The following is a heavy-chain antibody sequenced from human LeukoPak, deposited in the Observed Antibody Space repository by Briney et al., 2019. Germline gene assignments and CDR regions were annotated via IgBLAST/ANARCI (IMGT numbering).Heavy chain of an antibody. CDR3: VKESGFMVAPNSAFDI. D-gene: IGHD4/OR15-4a*01. CDR1: GFTVSSNY. CDR2: IYSGGST. Sequence: GGSLRLSCAASGFTVSSNYMSWVRQAPGKGLEWVSVIYSGGSTYYADSVKGRFTISRDNSKNTLYLQMSSLRAEGTAVYYCVKESGFMVAPNSAFDIWGQGTMVTVSS. V-gene: IGHV3-66*01. J-gene: IGHJ3*02.